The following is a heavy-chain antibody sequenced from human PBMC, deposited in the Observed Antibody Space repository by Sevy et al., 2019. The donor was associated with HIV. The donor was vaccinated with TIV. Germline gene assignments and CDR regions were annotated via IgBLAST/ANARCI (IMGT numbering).Heavy chain of an antibody. CDR3: ARDGTNGVCYTPPFDY. CDR1: GFTFSSYE. Sequence: GGSLRLSCAASGFTFSSYEMNWVRQAPGKGLEWVSYISISGSPIYYADSVKGRFTISRDNAKNARYLQMNSLRAEDTAVYYCARDGTNGVCYTPPFDYWGQGTLVTVSS. J-gene: IGHJ4*02. CDR2: ISISGSPI. D-gene: IGHD2-8*01. V-gene: IGHV3-48*03.